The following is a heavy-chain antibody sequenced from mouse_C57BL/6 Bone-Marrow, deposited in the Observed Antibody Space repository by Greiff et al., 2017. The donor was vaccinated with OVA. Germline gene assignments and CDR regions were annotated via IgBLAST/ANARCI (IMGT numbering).Heavy chain of an antibody. Sequence: VHLVESGAELVRPGASVTLSCKASGYTFTDYEMHWVKQTPVHGLEWIGAIDPETGGTAYNQKFKGKAILTADKSSSTAYMELRSLTSEDSAVYYCTRWGGYDVWYFDVWGTGTTVTVSS. CDR1: GYTFTDYE. D-gene: IGHD2-2*01. CDR3: TRWGGYDVWYFDV. J-gene: IGHJ1*03. CDR2: IDPETGGT. V-gene: IGHV1-15*01.